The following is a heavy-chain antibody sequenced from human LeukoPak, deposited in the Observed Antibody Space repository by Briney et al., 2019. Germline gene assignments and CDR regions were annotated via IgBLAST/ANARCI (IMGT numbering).Heavy chain of an antibody. Sequence: PGGALRLACAASGFIFSSDSMNWVRQAPGKGLEWVSYISSSSSTIYYADSVKGRFTISSDNSKDTLYLQMNGLRVEDTAIYYCAKGLRGLRNRIMGDTFDLWGQGTMVAVSS. CDR2: ISSSSSTI. CDR3: AKGLRGLRNRIMGDTFDL. V-gene: IGHV3-48*01. J-gene: IGHJ3*01. CDR1: GFIFSSDS. D-gene: IGHD1-14*01.